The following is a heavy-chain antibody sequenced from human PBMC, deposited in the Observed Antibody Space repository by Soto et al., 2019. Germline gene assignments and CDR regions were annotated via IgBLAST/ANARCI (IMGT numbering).Heavy chain of an antibody. CDR2: IDWNSDGI. Sequence: EVQLVESGGGLVQPGRSLRLSCAASGFTFDDYAMHWVRQAPGKGLEWVSGIDWNSDGIAYADSVKGRFTISRDNAKNYLYLQMNSLGAEDTALYYCVRTYGSASYSKYRSFDYWGQGTLVTVSS. D-gene: IGHD3-10*01. J-gene: IGHJ4*02. V-gene: IGHV3-9*01. CDR1: GFTFDDYA. CDR3: VRTYGSASYSKYRSFDY.